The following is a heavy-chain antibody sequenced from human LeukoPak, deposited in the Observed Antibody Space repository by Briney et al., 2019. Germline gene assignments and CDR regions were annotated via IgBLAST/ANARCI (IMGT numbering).Heavy chain of an antibody. Sequence: GSLRLSCAASGFTLSNYTMHWVRQPAGEGLEWVSALGTTGDTFYPGSVKGRFTISRDNAKKSLFLQMNSLRAEDTAVYYCARGSTYYDSSGQVPFDYWGQGTLVTVSS. J-gene: IGHJ4*02. D-gene: IGHD3-22*01. V-gene: IGHV3-13*01. CDR3: ARGSTYYDSSGQVPFDY. CDR2: LGTTGDT. CDR1: GFTLSNYT.